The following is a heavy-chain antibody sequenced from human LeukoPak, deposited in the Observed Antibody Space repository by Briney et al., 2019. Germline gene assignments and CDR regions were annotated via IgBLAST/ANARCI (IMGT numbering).Heavy chain of an antibody. V-gene: IGHV1-18*01. CDR3: AREDALVATGSFDY. Sequence: GASVKVSCKASGYTFTSYGISWVRQAPGQGLEWMGWISAYNGNTNYAQKLQGRVTMTTDTSTSTAYMEVRSLRSDDTAVYYCAREDALVATGSFDYWGQGTLVTVSS. D-gene: IGHD5-12*01. J-gene: IGHJ4*02. CDR1: GYTFTSYG. CDR2: ISAYNGNT.